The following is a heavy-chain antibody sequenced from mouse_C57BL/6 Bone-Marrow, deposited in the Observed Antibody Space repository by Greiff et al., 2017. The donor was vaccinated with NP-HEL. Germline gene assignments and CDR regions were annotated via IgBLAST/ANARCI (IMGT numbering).Heavy chain of an antibody. CDR2: ISSGGSYT. D-gene: IGHD1-1*01. CDR1: GFTFSSYG. J-gene: IGHJ3*01. V-gene: IGHV5-6*01. CDR3: ARQLLLAWFAY. Sequence: EVKLMESGGDLVKPGGSLKLSCAASGFTFSSYGMSWVRQTPDKRLEWVATISSGGSYTYYPDSVKGRFTISRDKAKNTLYLQMSRLKSEDTAMYYCARQLLLAWFAYWGQGTRVTVSA.